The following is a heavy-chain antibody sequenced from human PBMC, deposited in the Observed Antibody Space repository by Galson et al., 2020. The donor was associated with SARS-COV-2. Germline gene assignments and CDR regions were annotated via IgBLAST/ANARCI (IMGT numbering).Heavy chain of an antibody. Sequence: ASVKVSCKGSGYTFTSNTIHWVRQAPGQRPEWMGWINTGNGNTKYSQNLQGRVTITSDTSASTAYMELSSLRSEDTAMYYCARDLVVWGVANFDYWGQGTLVTVSS. CDR3: ARDLVVWGVANFDY. CDR2: INTGNGNT. CDR1: GYTFTSNT. D-gene: IGHD3-10*01. V-gene: IGHV1-3*04. J-gene: IGHJ4*02.